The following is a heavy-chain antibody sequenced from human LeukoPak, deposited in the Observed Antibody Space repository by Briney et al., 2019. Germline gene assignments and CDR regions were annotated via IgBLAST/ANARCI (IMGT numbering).Heavy chain of an antibody. J-gene: IGHJ6*03. CDR3: ARVEETLTTAAIIRKYDYNYYYMDV. V-gene: IGHV3-7*01. CDR1: GFTFSSYS. Sequence: GGSLRLSCAASGFTFSSYSMNWVRQAPGKGLEWVANIKQDKSEKYYLDSVKGRFTIFRDNAKNSLYLQMNSLRAEDTAVYYCARVEETLTTAAIIRKYDYNYYYMDVWGKGTTVTVSS. CDR2: IKQDKSEK. D-gene: IGHD4-11*01.